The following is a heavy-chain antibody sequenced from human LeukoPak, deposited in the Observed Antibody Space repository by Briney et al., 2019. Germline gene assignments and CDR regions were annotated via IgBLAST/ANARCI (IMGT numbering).Heavy chain of an antibody. V-gene: IGHV4-59*01. D-gene: IGHD2-15*01. CDR3: SRQPGYCSGGRCSDYSCDY. J-gene: IGHJ4*02. CDR2: IYYSGST. Sequence: SETLSLTCTVSGGSLSSYYWSWIRQPPGKGLEWIGYIYYSGSTNYNPSLKSRVTISVDTSKNQFSLKLSSVPAADTAVYYLSRQPGYCSGGRCSDYSCDYWGQGTLVTVSS. CDR1: GGSLSSYY.